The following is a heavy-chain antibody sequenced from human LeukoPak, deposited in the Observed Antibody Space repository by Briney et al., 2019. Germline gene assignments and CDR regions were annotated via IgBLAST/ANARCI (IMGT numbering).Heavy chain of an antibody. CDR3: ARASRRRFDSTGHPT. CDR1: GDSFNKYD. Sequence: ASVKVSCKTSGDSFNKYDFNWVRQASGQGLECMGWMDPASGDAGYAQKFQGRVSLNRNTSISTAYMELRSLRSEDSAVYYCARASRRRFDSTGHPTWGQGTLVTVSS. CDR2: MDPASGDA. J-gene: IGHJ5*02. V-gene: IGHV1-8*01. D-gene: IGHD3-22*01.